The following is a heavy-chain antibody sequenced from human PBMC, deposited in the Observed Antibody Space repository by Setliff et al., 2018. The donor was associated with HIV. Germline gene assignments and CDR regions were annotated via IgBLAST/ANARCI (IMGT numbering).Heavy chain of an antibody. D-gene: IGHD3-9*01. CDR3: TTESVFLDYFFDY. V-gene: IGHV3-15*05. CDR1: GFTFSNAW. J-gene: IGHJ4*02. CDR2: IRSKVDGGAA. Sequence: LRLSCAASGFTFSNAWMNWVRQAPGKGLEWVGRIRSKVDGGAADYAAPVKGRFTISRDDSKNTPYLQMSSLKTEDTAVYYCTTESVFLDYFFDYWGQGTLVTVSS.